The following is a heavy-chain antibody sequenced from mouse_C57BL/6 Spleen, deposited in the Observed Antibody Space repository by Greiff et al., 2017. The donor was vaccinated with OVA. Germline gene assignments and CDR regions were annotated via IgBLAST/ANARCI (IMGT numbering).Heavy chain of an antibody. CDR1: GFTFSSYA. Sequence: EVHLQQSGGGLVKPGGSLKLSCAASGFTFSSYAMSWVRQTPEKRLELVALISDGGSYTYYPSNVKGRFPISRDNAKHNLYLQMSHLKSEDTAMYYCARDRLSFFDYWGQGTTLTVSS. CDR3: ARDRLSFFDY. J-gene: IGHJ2*01. CDR2: ISDGGSYT. D-gene: IGHD1-2*01. V-gene: IGHV5-4*01.